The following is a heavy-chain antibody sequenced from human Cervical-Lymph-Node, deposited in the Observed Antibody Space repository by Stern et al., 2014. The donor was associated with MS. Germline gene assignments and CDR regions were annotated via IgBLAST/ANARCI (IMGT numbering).Heavy chain of an antibody. CDR3: ATDHPPLHYDTLTF. Sequence: QVQLVESGTEVKKPGTSVKVSCKVSGSNLNPLSLHWVRQAPGTGLEWMGGFDPDEGEIIYAPKFQGRVTMTEDTSTDTANMELSGLRSEDTAVYYCATDHPPLHYDTLTFWGQGSLVIVSS. CDR2: FDPDEGEI. D-gene: IGHD3-9*01. J-gene: IGHJ4*02. CDR1: GSNLNPLS. V-gene: IGHV1-24*01.